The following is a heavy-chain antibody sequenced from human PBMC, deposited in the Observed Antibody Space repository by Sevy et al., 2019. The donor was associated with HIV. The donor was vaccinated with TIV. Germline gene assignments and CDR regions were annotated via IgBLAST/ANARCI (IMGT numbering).Heavy chain of an antibody. D-gene: IGHD2-2*02. J-gene: IGHJ6*02. Sequence: GGSLRLSCAASGFTFSRNAMSWVRQAPGKGLEWASGITGSGGSTYYADSVKGRFTNSRDNSKNTLNLQMNSLRVEVTAVYYCAKGGYCSSTSCYSIYYGMDVWGQGTTVTGSS. V-gene: IGHV3-23*01. CDR3: AKGGYCSSTSCYSIYYGMDV. CDR1: GFTFSRNA. CDR2: ITGSGGST.